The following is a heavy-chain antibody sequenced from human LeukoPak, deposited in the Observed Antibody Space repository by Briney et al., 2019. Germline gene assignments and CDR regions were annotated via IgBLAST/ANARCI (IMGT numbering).Heavy chain of an antibody. CDR2: INSDGSST. J-gene: IGHJ4*02. CDR3: ARSIAARSFAY. Sequence: SGGSLRLSCAASGFTFNSYWTHWVRHAPGKGLVWVSRINSDGSSTNYADSVKGRFTISRDNAKNTLYLKMNGLRAEDTAVYYCARSIAARSFAYWGQGTLVTVSS. V-gene: IGHV3-74*01. CDR1: GFTFNSYW. D-gene: IGHD6-6*01.